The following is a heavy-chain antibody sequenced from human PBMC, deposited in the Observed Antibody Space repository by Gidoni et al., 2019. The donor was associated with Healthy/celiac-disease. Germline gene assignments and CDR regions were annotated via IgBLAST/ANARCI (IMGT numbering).Heavy chain of an antibody. D-gene: IGHD6-13*01. V-gene: IGHV4-39*01. Sequence: QLQLQESGPGLVKPSETLSLTCTVSGGSISSTSYYWGWIRQLPGKGLEWIGGIYYSGSTYYNPSLKSRVTISVDTSKNQFSLKLSSVTAADTAVYYCARLENSYSSSWYSRETKSQNYGMDVWGQGTTVTVSS. J-gene: IGHJ6*02. CDR1: GGSISSTSYY. CDR2: IYYSGST. CDR3: ARLENSYSSSWYSRETKSQNYGMDV.